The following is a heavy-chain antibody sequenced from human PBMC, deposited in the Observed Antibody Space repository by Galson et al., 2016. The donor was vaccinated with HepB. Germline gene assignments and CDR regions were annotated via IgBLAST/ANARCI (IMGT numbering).Heavy chain of an antibody. V-gene: IGHV4-39*01. CDR1: GGSIRSTTYS. CDR2: INYSGGI. CDR3: ARQAGSGNYYDYFDN. J-gene: IGHJ4*02. Sequence: SETLSLTCTVSGGSIRSTTYSWGWIRQSPGKGLEWIAIINYSGGIYYDPSLASRVTISLDTSTNQFSLKLSSVTAADTAVYYCARQAGSGNYYDYFDNWGQGILVTVSS. D-gene: IGHD3-10*01.